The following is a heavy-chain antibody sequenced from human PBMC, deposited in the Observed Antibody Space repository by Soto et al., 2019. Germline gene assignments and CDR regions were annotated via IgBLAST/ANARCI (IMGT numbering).Heavy chain of an antibody. D-gene: IGHD6-13*01. Sequence: QVQLVQSGPEVKKPGASIKVSCKASGYPFTTYGINWVRQAPGQGLEWMGWISVSNGYTNYAQKFQGRVTITADTSTYTVYMELSELRSGDTAVYYCARGGYSSTWSNLLDRSGLDVWGQGTTVTVSS. V-gene: IGHV1-18*01. CDR3: ARGGYSSTWSNLLDRSGLDV. CDR1: GYPFTTYG. J-gene: IGHJ6*02. CDR2: ISVSNGYT.